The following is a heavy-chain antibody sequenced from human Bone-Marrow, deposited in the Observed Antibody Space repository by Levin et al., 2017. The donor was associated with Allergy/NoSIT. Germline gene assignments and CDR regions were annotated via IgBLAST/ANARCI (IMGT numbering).Heavy chain of an antibody. V-gene: IGHV4-59*01. CDR3: ATTMVRGDKYDY. Sequence: SETLSLTCSVSGGSISSYYWSWIRQSPGKGLEWIGHVYHSGSTTYNPSFKSRVIISADMSKNQFSLRLTSVTAADTAVYYCATTMVRGDKYDYWGQGTQVIVSS. CDR2: VYHSGST. J-gene: IGHJ4*02. D-gene: IGHD3-10*01. CDR1: GGSISSYY.